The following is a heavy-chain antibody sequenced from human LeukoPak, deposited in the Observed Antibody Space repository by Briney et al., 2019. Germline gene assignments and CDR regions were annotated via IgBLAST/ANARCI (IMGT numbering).Heavy chain of an antibody. J-gene: IGHJ6*03. CDR1: GGTISNFH. D-gene: IGHD1-1*01. Sequence: SETLSLTCTVSGGTISNFHWNWIRQSAGKGLEWIGRIYATGSTDYNPSLKSRVTMSVDMSKNQFSLKLSSVTAADTAVYYCARHGGAGTHYYYYYMDVWGKGTTVTVSS. V-gene: IGHV4-4*07. CDR3: ARHGGAGTHYYYYYMDV. CDR2: IYATGST.